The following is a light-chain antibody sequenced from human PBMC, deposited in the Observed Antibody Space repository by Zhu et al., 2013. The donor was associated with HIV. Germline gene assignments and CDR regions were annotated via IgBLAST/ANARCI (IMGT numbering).Light chain of an antibody. CDR2: DAS. J-gene: IGKJ4*01. CDR3: QQYGRSPLT. V-gene: IGKV3-20*01. Sequence: EIVLTQSPATLSLSPGERATLSCRASQSISSYLAWYQQKPGQAPRLVIYDASRRATGIPARFSGSGSGTDFTLTISRVEPEDFAVYYCQQYGRSPLTFGGGTTVEIK. CDR1: QSISSY.